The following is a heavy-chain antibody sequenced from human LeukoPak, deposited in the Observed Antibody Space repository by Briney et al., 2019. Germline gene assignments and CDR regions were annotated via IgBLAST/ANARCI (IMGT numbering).Heavy chain of an antibody. CDR3: AAAEGNYYFDY. V-gene: IGHV3-53*01. D-gene: IGHD1-7*01. Sequence: PGGSLSLSCAASGFRVSIKYMSWVRQAPGKGLEWVSVIYSGGDTYYADSVKGRFTSSRDNSKNTLYLQMSSLRAEDTAVYYCAAAEGNYYFDYWGQGTLVTVSS. CDR1: GFRVSIKY. CDR2: IYSGGDT. J-gene: IGHJ4*02.